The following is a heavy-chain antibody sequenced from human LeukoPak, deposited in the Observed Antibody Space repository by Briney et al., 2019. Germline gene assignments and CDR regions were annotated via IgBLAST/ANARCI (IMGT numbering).Heavy chain of an antibody. CDR3: ARDNSQYALGTLDY. V-gene: IGHV3-33*01. D-gene: IGHD4-23*01. J-gene: IGHJ4*02. Sequence: GRSLRLSCAASGFTFSSYGMHWVRQAPGKGLEWVAVIWYDGSNKYYADSVKGRFTISRDNSKNTLYLQMNSLRAEDTAVYYCARDNSQYALGTLDYWGQGTLVTVSS. CDR1: GFTFSSYG. CDR2: IWYDGSNK.